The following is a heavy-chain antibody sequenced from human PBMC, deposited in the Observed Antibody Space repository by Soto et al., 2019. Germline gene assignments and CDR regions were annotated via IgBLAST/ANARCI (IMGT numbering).Heavy chain of an antibody. CDR3: ASAYGDSKFDY. D-gene: IGHD4-17*01. J-gene: IGHJ4*02. CDR1: GGNISSGCFY. CDR2: IYYSGST. Sequence: TQSLTCTVAGGNISSGCFYWSWIRQHPGKGLEWIGYIYYSGSTYYNPSLKSRVTISVDTSKNQFSLKLSSVTAADTAVYYCASAYGDSKFDYSGQGTLVTVSS. V-gene: IGHV4-31*03.